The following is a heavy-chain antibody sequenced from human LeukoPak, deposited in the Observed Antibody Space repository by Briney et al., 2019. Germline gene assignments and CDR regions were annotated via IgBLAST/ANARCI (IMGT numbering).Heavy chain of an antibody. J-gene: IGHJ4*02. CDR3: VKDFGNRVATVDY. D-gene: IGHD5-12*01. CDR1: EFTFSSYA. CDR2: ISGTGSGT. Sequence: GGSLRLSCAASEFTFSSYAMGWVRQAPGKGLEWVASISGTGSGTYYADSVKGRFTISRDNSKNEMYLQMNSLRAEDTAVYYCVKDFGNRVATVDYWGQGTLVTVSS. V-gene: IGHV3-23*01.